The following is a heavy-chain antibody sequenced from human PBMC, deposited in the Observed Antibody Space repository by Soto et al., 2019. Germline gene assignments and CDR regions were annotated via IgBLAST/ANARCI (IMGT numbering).Heavy chain of an antibody. D-gene: IGHD2-15*01. CDR2: IYTSGST. V-gene: IGHV4-4*07. CDR3: ARPAVCGSRREYYYCMDV. CDR1: GGSISSYY. Sequence: PSETLSLTCTVSGGSISSYYWSWIRQAAGKGLEWIGRIYTSGSTNYNPSLKSRVTMSVDTSKNQFSLKLSCVPAEDTVAYFCARPAVCGSRREYYYCMDVLRPGTTVTVS. J-gene: IGHJ6*02.